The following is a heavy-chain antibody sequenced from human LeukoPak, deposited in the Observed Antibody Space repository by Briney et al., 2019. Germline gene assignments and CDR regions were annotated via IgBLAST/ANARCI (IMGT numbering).Heavy chain of an antibody. V-gene: IGHV4-30-2*01. D-gene: IGHD5-18*01. J-gene: IGHJ5*02. CDR2: IYHSGST. CDR3: ARGYSYGYGWFDP. CDR1: GDSISSGGYS. Sequence: SETLSLTCAVSGDSISSGGYSWSWIRQPPGKGLEWIGYIYHSGSTYYNPSLKSRVTISVDRSKNQFSLKLSSVTAADTAVYYCARGYSYGYGWFDPWGQGTLVTVSS.